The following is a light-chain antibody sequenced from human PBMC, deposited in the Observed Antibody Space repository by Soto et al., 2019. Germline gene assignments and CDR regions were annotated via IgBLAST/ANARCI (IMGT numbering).Light chain of an antibody. V-gene: IGLV1-47*01. CDR2: RNN. J-gene: IGLJ2*01. CDR3: AVWDDSLSIQWV. CDR1: SSNIETNW. Sequence: QSVLTQPPSASGTPGQTVIITCSGSSSNIETNWVYWYQQLPGTAPKLLISRNNQRPSGVPDRFSGSKSGTSASLAISGLRSEDEDDYYCAVWDDSLSIQWVFGGGTKLTVL.